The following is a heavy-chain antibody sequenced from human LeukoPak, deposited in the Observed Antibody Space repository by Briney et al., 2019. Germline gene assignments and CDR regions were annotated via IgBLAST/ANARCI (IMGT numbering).Heavy chain of an antibody. CDR2: IRSKAYGGTT. Sequence: GGSLRLSCTASGFTFGDDAMSWVRQAPGKGLEWVGFIRSKAYGGTTEYAASVKGRFTISRDDSKSIAYLQMNSLKTEDTAVYYCTRDRGVLLYCGGDCYLDYWGQGTLVTVSS. D-gene: IGHD2-21*02. CDR3: TRDRGVLLYCGGDCYLDY. CDR1: GFTFGDDA. V-gene: IGHV3-49*04. J-gene: IGHJ4*02.